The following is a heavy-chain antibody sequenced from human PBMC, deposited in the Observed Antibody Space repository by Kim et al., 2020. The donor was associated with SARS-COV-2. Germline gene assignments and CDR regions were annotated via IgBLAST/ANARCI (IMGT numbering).Heavy chain of an antibody. Sequence: ASVKVSCKASGYTFSGYYMHWVRQAPGQGLEWMGRINPNSGDTNYAQKFQGRVTMTRDTSISTTYMELSRLSSDDTAVYYCARGNMEWELPFDYWGQGTLVTVSS. V-gene: IGHV1-2*06. CDR1: GYTFSGYY. D-gene: IGHD1-26*01. CDR2: INPNSGDT. J-gene: IGHJ4*02. CDR3: ARGNMEWELPFDY.